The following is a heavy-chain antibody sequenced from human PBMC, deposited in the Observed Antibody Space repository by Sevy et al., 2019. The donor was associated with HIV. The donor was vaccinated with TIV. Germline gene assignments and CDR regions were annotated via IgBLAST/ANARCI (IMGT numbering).Heavy chain of an antibody. CDR2: IRYDGSNK. CDR3: AKALWFSQGGYYYYGMHV. Sequence: GGSLRLSCAASGFTFSSYGMHWVRQAPGKGLEWVAFIRYDGSNKYYADSVKGRFTISRDNSKNTLYLQMNSLRAEDTAVYYCAKALWFSQGGYYYYGMHVWGQGTTVTVSS. V-gene: IGHV3-30*02. CDR1: GFTFSSYG. J-gene: IGHJ6*02. D-gene: IGHD3-10*01.